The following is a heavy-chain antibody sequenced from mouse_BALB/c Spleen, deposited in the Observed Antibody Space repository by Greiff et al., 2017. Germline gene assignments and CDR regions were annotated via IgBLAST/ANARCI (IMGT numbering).Heavy chain of an antibody. J-gene: IGHJ2*01. Sequence: QVQLQQSGAELVRPGASVTLSCKASGYTFTDYEMHWVKQTPVHGLEWIGAIDPETGGTAYNQKFKGKATLTADKSSSTAYMELRSLTYEDSAVYYCTREDHYWGQGTTLTVSS. V-gene: IGHV1-15*01. CDR1: GYTFTDYE. CDR3: TREDHY. CDR2: IDPETGGT.